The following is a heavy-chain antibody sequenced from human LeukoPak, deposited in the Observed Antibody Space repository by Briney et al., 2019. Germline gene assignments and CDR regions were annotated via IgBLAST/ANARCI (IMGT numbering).Heavy chain of an antibody. CDR2: IKQDGSEK. V-gene: IGHV3-7*01. CDR1: GFTFSSYW. Sequence: PGGSLRLSCAAPGFTFSSYWMSWVRQALGKGLEWVANIKQDGSEKYYVYSVKGGLTFSRDKDKNSMYLQMNSLRAEDTAVYYCARVSYDYPMDVWGKGTTVTVSS. J-gene: IGHJ6*04. D-gene: IGHD3-16*01. CDR3: ARVSYDYPMDV.